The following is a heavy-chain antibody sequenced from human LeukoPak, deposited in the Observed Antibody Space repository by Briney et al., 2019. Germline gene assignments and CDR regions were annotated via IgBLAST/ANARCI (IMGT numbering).Heavy chain of an antibody. CDR2: IRYDGSII. J-gene: IGHJ4*02. CDR3: ATDAGGGG. V-gene: IGHV3-30*02. CDR1: GFTFSSYG. D-gene: IGHD3-16*01. Sequence: GGSLRLSCTTSGFTFSSYGMHWVRQAPGKGLEWVTFIRYDGSIITYADSVEGRFTISRDNSKNMLYLQMNSLRTDDTALHYCATDAGGGGWGQGTPVTVSS.